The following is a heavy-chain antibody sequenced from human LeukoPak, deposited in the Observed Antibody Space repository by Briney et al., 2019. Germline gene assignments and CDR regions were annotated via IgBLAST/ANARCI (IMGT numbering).Heavy chain of an antibody. V-gene: IGHV3-23*01. CDR3: AKRGSSETRWYPFDY. Sequence: GGSLRLSCVGSGFIFGKYAMTWVRQAPGKGLEWVSTISGGGDSTWNADSVKGRFTVSRDNSKNTLYLQMSSLRVEDTAVYYCAKRGSSETRWYPFDYWAREPWSPSPQ. CDR2: ISGGGDST. J-gene: IGHJ4*02. CDR1: GFIFGKYA. D-gene: IGHD2-15*01.